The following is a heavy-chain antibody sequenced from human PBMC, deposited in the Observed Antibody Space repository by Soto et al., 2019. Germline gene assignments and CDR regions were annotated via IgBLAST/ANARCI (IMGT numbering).Heavy chain of an antibody. CDR1: GGTFSTYR. Sequence: QVHLVQSGAEVKKPGSSVKVSCKAAGGTFSTYRLIWVRQAPGQGLEWMGRTIPMLTVTNSAQKFQGRVTLTADKSTNTAFMELTSLRSDDTAVYYCSIGSWSAETFDVWGQGTMVTVSS. CDR2: TIPMLTVT. J-gene: IGHJ3*01. V-gene: IGHV1-69*02. D-gene: IGHD2-2*01. CDR3: SIGSWSAETFDV.